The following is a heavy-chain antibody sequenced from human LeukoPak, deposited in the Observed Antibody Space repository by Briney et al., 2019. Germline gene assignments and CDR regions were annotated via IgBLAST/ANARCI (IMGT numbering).Heavy chain of an antibody. CDR3: ARVLRYDNSGHDSFDI. CDR2: ISGSGSIT. D-gene: IGHD3-22*01. V-gene: IGHV3-23*01. CDR1: GFTFNNYA. Sequence: GGSLRLSCVSSGFTFNNYAMNWVRQAPGKGLEWVSSISGSGSITYYADSVKGRFTISRDTSKNTLWLQMNSLRAEDTAVYYCARVLRYDNSGHDSFDIWGQGTMVTVSS. J-gene: IGHJ3*02.